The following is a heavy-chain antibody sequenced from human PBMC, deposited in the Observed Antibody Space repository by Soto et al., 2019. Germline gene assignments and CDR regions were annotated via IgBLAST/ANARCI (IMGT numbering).Heavy chain of an antibody. J-gene: IGHJ4*02. D-gene: IGHD3-9*01. CDR3: ARPGPGYSVEY. CDR1: GFTFSDYY. V-gene: IGHV3-11*01. CDR2: ISGSSTTT. Sequence: GGSLRLSCAASGFTFSDYYMTWIRQAPGKGLELVSYISGSSTTTHYANSVKGRFTISRDNAENSLFLQLNNVRAEDTAVYYCARPGPGYSVEYWGQGALVTVSS.